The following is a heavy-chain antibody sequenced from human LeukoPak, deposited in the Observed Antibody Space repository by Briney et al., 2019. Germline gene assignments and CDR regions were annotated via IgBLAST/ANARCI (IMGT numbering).Heavy chain of an antibody. Sequence: ASVKVSCKASGYTFTSYYMHWVRQAPGQGLEWMGIINPSGGSTSYAQKFQGRVTMTRDTSTSTVYMELSSLRSEDTAVYYCARVTGKTSSGWYRTANNWFDPWGQGTLVTVSS. D-gene: IGHD6-19*01. V-gene: IGHV1-46*01. CDR1: GYTFTSYY. CDR2: INPSGGST. CDR3: ARVTGKTSSGWYRTANNWFDP. J-gene: IGHJ5*02.